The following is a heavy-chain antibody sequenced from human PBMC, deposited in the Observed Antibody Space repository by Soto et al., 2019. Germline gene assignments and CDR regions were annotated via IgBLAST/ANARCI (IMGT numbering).Heavy chain of an antibody. CDR1: GGSISSGGYY. CDR2: IYYSGST. Sequence: SETLSLTCTVSGGSISSGGYYWSWIRQHPGKGLEWIGYIYYSGSTYYNPSLKSRVTISVDTSKNQFSLKLSSVTAADTAVYYCARDGYCSSTSCYVQKRAGYYYYYMDVWGKGTTVTVSS. D-gene: IGHD2-2*01. J-gene: IGHJ6*03. CDR3: ARDGYCSSTSCYVQKRAGYYYYYMDV. V-gene: IGHV4-31*03.